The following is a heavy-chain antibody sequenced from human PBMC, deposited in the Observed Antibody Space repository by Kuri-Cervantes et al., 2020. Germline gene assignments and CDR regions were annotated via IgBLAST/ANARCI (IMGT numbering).Heavy chain of an antibody. CDR1: GFTFSSYW. V-gene: IGHV3-21*01. Sequence: GESLKISCAASGFTFSSYWMSWVRQAPGKGLEWVSSISSSSSYIYYADSVKGRFTISRDNAKNSLHLQMNSLRAEDTAVYYCARQYYDYVWGSYPWTEINWFDPWGQGTLVTVSS. CDR2: ISSSSSYI. J-gene: IGHJ5*02. CDR3: ARQYYDYVWGSYPWTEINWFDP. D-gene: IGHD3-16*01.